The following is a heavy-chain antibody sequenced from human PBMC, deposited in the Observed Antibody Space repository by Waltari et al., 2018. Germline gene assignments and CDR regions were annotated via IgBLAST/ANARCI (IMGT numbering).Heavy chain of an antibody. CDR1: EYTFTSSY. Sequence: QVQLVQSGAEVKKPGASVKISCKTSEYTFTSSYIHWVRQAPGQGLEWMGIINPIGGSTIYAQKFQGRVTMTRDTSTSTVYMELSSLRSEDTAVYYCARDTGALWMDVWGQGTTVTVSS. D-gene: IGHD2-21*01. CDR2: INPIGGST. CDR3: ARDTGALWMDV. V-gene: IGHV1-46*01. J-gene: IGHJ6*02.